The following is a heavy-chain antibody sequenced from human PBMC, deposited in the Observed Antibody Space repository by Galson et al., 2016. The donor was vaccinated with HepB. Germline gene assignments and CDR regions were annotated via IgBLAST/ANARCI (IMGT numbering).Heavy chain of an antibody. J-gene: IGHJ4*02. CDR2: IAFDGGSK. D-gene: IGHD3-22*01. V-gene: IGHV3-30*18. CDR3: AKDLGSGYFHDIDY. Sequence: SLRLSCAASGFSFNNYGMHWVRQAPGKGLESLAGIAFDGGSKFYADSEKGRFTISRDNSENTVHLQMNSLRVEDTALYYCAKDLGSGYFHDIDYWGQGTLVTVSS. CDR1: GFSFNNYG.